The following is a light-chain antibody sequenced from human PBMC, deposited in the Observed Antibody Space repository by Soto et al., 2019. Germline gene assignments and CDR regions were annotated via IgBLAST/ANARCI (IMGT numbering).Light chain of an antibody. CDR1: QSVYSN. CDR3: QQYNNWPPYT. CDR2: AAS. J-gene: IGKJ2*01. Sequence: IVMTQSPATLSVSPGEGATLSCRASQSVYSNLAWDQQKPGQAPRLLIYAASTRASGIPARCSGGGAGTEVTLTISSLQSEDFAVYYCQQYNNWPPYTFGQGTKLEIK. V-gene: IGKV3-15*01.